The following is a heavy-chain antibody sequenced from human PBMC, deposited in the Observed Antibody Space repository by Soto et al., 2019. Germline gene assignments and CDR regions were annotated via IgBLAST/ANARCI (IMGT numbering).Heavy chain of an antibody. V-gene: IGHV3-23*01. D-gene: IGHD3-3*01. Sequence: GGSLRLSCAASGFTFSSYAMSWVRQAPGKGLEWVSAISGSGGSTYYADSVKGRFTISRDNSKNTLYLQMNSLRAEDTAVYYCAKVLTYYDFWSGPQASSYWYFDLWGRGTLVTVSS. CDR2: ISGSGGST. CDR3: AKVLTYYDFWSGPQASSYWYFDL. J-gene: IGHJ2*01. CDR1: GFTFSSYA.